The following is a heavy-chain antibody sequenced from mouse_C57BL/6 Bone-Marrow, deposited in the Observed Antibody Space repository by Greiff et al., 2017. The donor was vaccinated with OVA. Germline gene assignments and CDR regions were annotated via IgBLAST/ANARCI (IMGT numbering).Heavy chain of an antibody. CDR2: IYPGDGDT. Sequence: VQLQQSGPELVKPGASVKISCKASGYAFSSSWMNWVKQRPGKGLEWIGRIYPGDGDTNYNGKFKGKATLTADKSSSTAYMQLSSLTSEDSAVYFCARESGYYLFAYWGQGTLVTVSA. J-gene: IGHJ3*01. CDR3: ARESGYYLFAY. CDR1: GYAFSSSW. V-gene: IGHV1-82*01. D-gene: IGHD2-3*01.